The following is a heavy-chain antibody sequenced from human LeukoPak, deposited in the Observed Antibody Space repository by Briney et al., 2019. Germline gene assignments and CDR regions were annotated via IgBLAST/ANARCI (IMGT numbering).Heavy chain of an antibody. J-gene: IGHJ6*02. V-gene: IGHV1-8*01. Sequence: GASVKVSCKASGYTFTSYDINWVRQATGQGLEWMGWMNPNSGNTGYAQKFQGRVTMTRNTSISTAYMELSSLRSEDTAVYYCARAMAPRPYYYYGMDVWGQGTTVTVSS. CDR1: GYTFTSYD. CDR2: MNPNSGNT. CDR3: ARAMAPRPYYYYGMDV. D-gene: IGHD5-24*01.